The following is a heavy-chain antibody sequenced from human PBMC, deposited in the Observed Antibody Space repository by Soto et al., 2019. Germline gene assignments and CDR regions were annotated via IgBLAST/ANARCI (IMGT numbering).Heavy chain of an antibody. Sequence: SVKVSCKASGGTFSSYAISWVRQAPGQGLEWMGGIIPIFGTANYAQKFQGRVTITADESTSTDYMELSSLRSEDTAVYYCARETGEAGNYYGMDVWGQGTTVTVSS. V-gene: IGHV1-69*13. J-gene: IGHJ6*02. CDR3: ARETGEAGNYYGMDV. CDR1: GGTFSSYA. D-gene: IGHD7-27*01. CDR2: IIPIFGTA.